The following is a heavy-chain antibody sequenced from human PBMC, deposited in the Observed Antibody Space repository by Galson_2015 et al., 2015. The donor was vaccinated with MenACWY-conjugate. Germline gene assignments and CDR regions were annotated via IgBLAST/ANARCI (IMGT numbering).Heavy chain of an antibody. CDR1: GFTFSSYN. CDR3: AREDPTWKFDL. Sequence: SLRLSCAASGFTFSSYNMHWVRQAPGKGLQWVSSISNYSTYIYYEDSLKGRFTISRDNANNSLYLELNTLRAEDTAVYFCAREDPTWKFDLWGQGTPVTVSS. D-gene: IGHD1-1*01. V-gene: IGHV3-21*01. J-gene: IGHJ5*02. CDR2: ISNYSTYI.